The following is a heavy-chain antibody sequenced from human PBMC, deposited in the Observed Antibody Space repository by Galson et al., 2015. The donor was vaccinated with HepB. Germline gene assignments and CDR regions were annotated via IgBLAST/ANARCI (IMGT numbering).Heavy chain of an antibody. V-gene: IGHV3-21*01. CDR3: ARAPYGDPYYFDY. Sequence: SLRLSCAASGFTFDSHNMHWVRQAPGKGLEWVSSITSSSTSMFYADSVKGRSTISRDNAKSSLYLHIDSLGAEDTAIYYCARAPYGDPYYFDYWGQGTLVTVSS. CDR2: ITSSSTSM. J-gene: IGHJ4*02. CDR1: GFTFDSHN. D-gene: IGHD4-17*01.